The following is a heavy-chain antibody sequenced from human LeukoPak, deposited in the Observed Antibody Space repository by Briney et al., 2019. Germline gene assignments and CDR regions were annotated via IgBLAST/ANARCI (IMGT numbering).Heavy chain of an antibody. Sequence: SETLSLTCTVSGGSISSYYWSWIRQPPGKGLEWIGYIYYSGSTNYNPPLKSRVTISVDTSKNQFSLKLSSVTAADTAVYYCARGQQPFDPWGQGTLVTVSS. CDR1: GGSISSYY. CDR2: IYYSGST. V-gene: IGHV4-59*01. D-gene: IGHD1-1*01. J-gene: IGHJ5*02. CDR3: ARGQQPFDP.